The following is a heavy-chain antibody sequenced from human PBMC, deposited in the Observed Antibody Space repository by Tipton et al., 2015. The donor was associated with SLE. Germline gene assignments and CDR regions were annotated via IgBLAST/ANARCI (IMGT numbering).Heavy chain of an antibody. CDR2: IYNSGST. Sequence: LRLSCTVSGASIRSYYWSWIRQPPGKGLEWIGNIYNSGSTNYNLSLKSRVTMSLDTSKNQFSLKLSSVTAADTAVYYCARDSLSGDNWFDPWGQGTLVTVSS. CDR1: GASIRSYY. J-gene: IGHJ5*02. D-gene: IGHD1-1*01. CDR3: ARDSLSGDNWFDP. V-gene: IGHV4-59*01.